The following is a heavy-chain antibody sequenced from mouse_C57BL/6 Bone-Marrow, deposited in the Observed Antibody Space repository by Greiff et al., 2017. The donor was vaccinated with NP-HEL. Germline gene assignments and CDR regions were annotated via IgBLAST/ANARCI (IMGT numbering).Heavy chain of an antibody. CDR2: IRSKSNNYAT. V-gene: IGHV10-1*01. CDR3: VRLFYYDYPYAMDY. J-gene: IGHJ4*01. Sequence: EVQLVESGGGLVQPKGSLKLSCAASGFSFNTYAMNWVRQAPGKGLEWVARIRSKSNNYATYYADSVKDRFTISRDDSESMLYLQMNNLKTEDTAMYYCVRLFYYDYPYAMDYWGQGTSVTVSS. CDR1: GFSFNTYA. D-gene: IGHD2-4*01.